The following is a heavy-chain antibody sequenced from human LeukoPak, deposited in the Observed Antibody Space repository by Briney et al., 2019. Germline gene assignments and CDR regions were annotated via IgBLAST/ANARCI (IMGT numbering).Heavy chain of an antibody. CDR1: GGSISIGGYY. CDR2: IYYSGST. CDR3: AREQQLVPGAFDY. J-gene: IGHJ4*02. D-gene: IGHD6-13*01. V-gene: IGHV4-30-4*08. Sequence: SETLSLTCTVSGGSISIGGYYWRWVRQHPGKGLEWIGYIYYSGSTYYNPSLKSRVTISVDTSKNQFSLKLSSVTAADTAVYYCAREQQLVPGAFDYWGQGTLVTVSS.